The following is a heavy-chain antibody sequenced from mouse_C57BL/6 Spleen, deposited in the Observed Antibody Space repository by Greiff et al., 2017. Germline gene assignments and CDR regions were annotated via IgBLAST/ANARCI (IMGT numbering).Heavy chain of an antibody. Sequence: QVQLQQPGAELVKPGASVKLSCKASGYTFTSYWMHWVKQRPGPGLEWIGMIHPNSGSTNSNEKFKSKATLTVDKSSSTAYMQLSSLTSEDSAVYYCARRGYDYDGAMDYWGQGTSVTVSS. J-gene: IGHJ4*01. CDR3: ARRGYDYDGAMDY. D-gene: IGHD2-4*01. V-gene: IGHV1-64*01. CDR2: IHPNSGST. CDR1: GYTFTSYW.